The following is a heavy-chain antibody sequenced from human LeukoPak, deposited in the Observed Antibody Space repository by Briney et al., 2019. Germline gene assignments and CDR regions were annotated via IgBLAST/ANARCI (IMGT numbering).Heavy chain of an antibody. V-gene: IGHV4-61*08. CDR1: GGSISSGGNY. J-gene: IGHJ4*02. CDR2: IYYVGNT. Sequence: SETLSLTCTVSGGSISSGGNYWSWLRQLPGKGLEWIGYIYYVGNTNYNPSLKSRVTMSVDTSKNQFSLKLSSVTAADTAVYYCAREKYYDFWSGYRHFDYWGQGTLVTVSS. CDR3: AREKYYDFWSGYRHFDY. D-gene: IGHD3-3*01.